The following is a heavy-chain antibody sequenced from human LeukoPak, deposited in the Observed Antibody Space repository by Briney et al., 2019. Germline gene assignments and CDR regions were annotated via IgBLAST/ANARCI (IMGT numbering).Heavy chain of an antibody. J-gene: IGHJ6*04. CDR3: ASSQGVLQRKSAPHYYYGMDV. D-gene: IGHD1-1*01. Sequence: ASVKVSCKASGGTFSGYAISWVRQAPGQGLEWMGGIIPILDTANYAQKFQGRVTITADESTSTAYMELSSLRSEDTAVYYCASSQGVLQRKSAPHYYYGMDVWGKGTTVTVSS. CDR2: IIPILDTA. CDR1: GGTFSGYA. V-gene: IGHV1-69*13.